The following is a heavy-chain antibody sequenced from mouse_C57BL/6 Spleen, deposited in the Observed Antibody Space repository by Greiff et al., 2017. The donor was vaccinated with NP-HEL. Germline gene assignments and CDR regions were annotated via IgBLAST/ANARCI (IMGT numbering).Heavy chain of an antibody. J-gene: IGHJ3*01. CDR2: IHPSDSDT. Sequence: QVHVKQPGAELVKPGASVKVSCKASGYTFTSYWMHWVKQRPGQGLEWIGRIHPSDSDTNYNQKFKGKATLTVDKSSSTAYMQLSSLTSEDSAVYYCARWGSAWFAYWGQGTLVTVSA. CDR3: ARWGSAWFAY. D-gene: IGHD2-3*01. V-gene: IGHV1-74*01. CDR1: GYTFTSYW.